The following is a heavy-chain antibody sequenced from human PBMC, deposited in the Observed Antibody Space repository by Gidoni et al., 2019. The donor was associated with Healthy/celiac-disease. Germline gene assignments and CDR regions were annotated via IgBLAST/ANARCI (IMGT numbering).Heavy chain of an antibody. J-gene: IGHJ4*02. V-gene: IGHV4-34*01. Sequence: QVQLQQWGAGLLKPSETLSLTCAVYGGSFSGYFWSWVRQPPGRGLEWIGEINHSGTTNYSQSLKSRVTISIDTSKNQFSLKLSSVTAADTAVYYCARSMYSSSWFVFDYWGQGTLVTVSS. CDR3: ARSMYSSSWFVFDY. CDR2: INHSGTT. D-gene: IGHD6-13*01. CDR1: GGSFSGYF.